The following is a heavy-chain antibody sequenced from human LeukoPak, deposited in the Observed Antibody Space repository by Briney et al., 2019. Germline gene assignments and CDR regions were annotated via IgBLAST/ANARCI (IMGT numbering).Heavy chain of an antibody. CDR3: TTEGPVLGYCSGGSCSPPSYYYMDV. CDR1: GFTFSNAW. V-gene: IGHV3-15*01. Sequence: PGGSLRLSCAASGFTFSNAWMSWVRQAPGKGLEWVGRIKSKTDGGTTDYAAPVKGRFTISRDDSKNTLYLQMNSLKTEDTAVYYCTTEGPVLGYCSGGSCSPPSYYYMDVWGKGTRSPSP. J-gene: IGHJ6*03. CDR2: IKSKTDGGTT. D-gene: IGHD2-15*01.